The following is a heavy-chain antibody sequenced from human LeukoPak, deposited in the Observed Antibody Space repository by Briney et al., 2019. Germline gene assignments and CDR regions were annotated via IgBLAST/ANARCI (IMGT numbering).Heavy chain of an antibody. Sequence: SGGSLRLSCAASGFSFSSFAMTWVRQAPGKGQEWVSGVSDSGGTTYYADSVKGRFTISRDNSKNTLYLQMNSLRAEDTAVYYCARGPTDSSGYYAFHHWGQGTLVTVSS. J-gene: IGHJ1*01. CDR1: GFSFSSFA. D-gene: IGHD3-22*01. V-gene: IGHV3-23*01. CDR2: VSDSGGTT. CDR3: ARGPTDSSGYYAFHH.